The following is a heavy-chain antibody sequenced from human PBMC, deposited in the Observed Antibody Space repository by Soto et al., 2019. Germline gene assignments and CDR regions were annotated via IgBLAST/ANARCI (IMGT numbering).Heavy chain of an antibody. V-gene: IGHV1-69*13. CDR3: ASQWRGYCTNGVCYTSWFDP. Sequence: SVKVSCKAAVGTFSSYAISWVRQAPGQGLEWMGGIIPIFGTANYAQKFQGRVTITADESTSTAYMELSSLRSEDTAVYYCASQWRGYCTNGVCYTSWFDPWGQGTLVTVSS. D-gene: IGHD2-8*01. J-gene: IGHJ5*02. CDR1: VGTFSSYA. CDR2: IIPIFGTA.